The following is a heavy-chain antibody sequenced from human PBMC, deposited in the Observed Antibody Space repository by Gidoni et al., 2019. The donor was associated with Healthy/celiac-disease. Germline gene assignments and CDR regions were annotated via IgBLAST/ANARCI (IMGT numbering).Heavy chain of an antibody. D-gene: IGHD1-1*01. CDR1: GFTFSDHY. CDR2: TRNKANSYTT. CDR3: ARETGPDAFDI. J-gene: IGHJ3*02. Sequence: EVQLVESGGGLVQPGGSLRLSCAASGFTFSDHYMAWVRQAPGKGLEWVGRTRNKANSYTTEYAASVKGRFTISRDDSKNSLYLQMNSLKTEDTAVYYCARETGPDAFDIWGQGTMVTVSS. V-gene: IGHV3-72*01.